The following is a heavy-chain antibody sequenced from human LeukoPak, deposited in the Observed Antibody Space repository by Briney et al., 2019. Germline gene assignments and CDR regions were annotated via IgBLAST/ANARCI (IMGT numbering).Heavy chain of an antibody. CDR3: ARVSYSGSYSAQFDY. Sequence: PSETLSLTCTVSGGSISSYYWSWIRQPAGKGLEWIGRIYTSGSTNYNPSLKSRVTMSVDTSKNQFSLKLSSVTAADTAVYYCARVSYSGSYSAQFDYWGQGTLATVSS. CDR1: GGSISSYY. CDR2: IYTSGST. J-gene: IGHJ4*02. V-gene: IGHV4-4*07. D-gene: IGHD1-26*01.